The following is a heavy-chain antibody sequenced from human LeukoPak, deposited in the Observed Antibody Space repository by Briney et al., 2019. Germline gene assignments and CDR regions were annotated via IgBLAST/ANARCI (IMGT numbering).Heavy chain of an antibody. D-gene: IGHD4-23*01. V-gene: IGHV4-59*01. CDR1: DGSITDYY. CDR3: ARDIEATDYGGNGWFDP. Sequence: SETLSLTCTVSDGSITDYYWNWIRQPPGKGLEWIGYIYYSGSTNYNPSLKSRVTISVDTSKNQFSLKLSSVTAADTAVYYCARDIEATDYGGNGWFDPWGQGTLVTVSS. CDR2: IYYSGST. J-gene: IGHJ5*02.